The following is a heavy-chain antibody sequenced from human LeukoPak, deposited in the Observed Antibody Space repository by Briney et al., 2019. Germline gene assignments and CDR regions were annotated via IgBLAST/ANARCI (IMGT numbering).Heavy chain of an antibody. CDR2: INPSGGST. CDR1: GYTFTSYY. Sequence: ASVKVSCKASGYTFTSYYMHWVRQAPGQGLEWMGIINPSGGSTSYAQKFQGRVTMTRDTSTSTVYMELSSLRSEDTAVYYCARVGDLGQEYYYDSSGYRGHYYYGMDVWGQGTTVTVSS. V-gene: IGHV1-46*01. J-gene: IGHJ6*02. CDR3: ARVGDLGQEYYYDSSGYRGHYYYGMDV. D-gene: IGHD3-22*01.